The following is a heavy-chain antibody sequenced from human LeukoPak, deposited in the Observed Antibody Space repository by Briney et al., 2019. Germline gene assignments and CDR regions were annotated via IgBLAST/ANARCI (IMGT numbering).Heavy chain of an antibody. CDR2: VWYDGTNK. CDR3: ARSYDRSGYYFRTVEY. Sequence: GGSLRLSCAASGFTFSNYGTHWVRQAPGKGLEWVARVWYDGTNKNYADSVEGRFTISRDNSKNTLFLEMNSLRAEDTAVYYCARSYDRSGYYFRTVEYWGQGTLVTVSS. V-gene: IGHV3-33*01. D-gene: IGHD3-22*01. J-gene: IGHJ4*02. CDR1: GFTFSNYG.